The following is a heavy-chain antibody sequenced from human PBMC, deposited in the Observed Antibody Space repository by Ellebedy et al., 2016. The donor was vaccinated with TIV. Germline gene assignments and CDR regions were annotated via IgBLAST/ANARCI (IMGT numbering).Heavy chain of an antibody. CDR1: GYTFTGYY. CDR2: INPNDGRT. V-gene: IGHV1-46*01. D-gene: IGHD3-10*01. Sequence: ASVKVSCKASGYTFTGYYLHWVRQAPGQGLEWMGVINPNDGRTTYPQRFQGRVTMTRDTSTSTVYMELSSLRSEDTAVYYCVSDRIAEFTGLDYWGQGTLVAVSS. J-gene: IGHJ4*02. CDR3: VSDRIAEFTGLDY.